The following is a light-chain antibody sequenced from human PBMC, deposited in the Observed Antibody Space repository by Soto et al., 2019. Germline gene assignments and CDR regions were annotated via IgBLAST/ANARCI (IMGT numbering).Light chain of an antibody. Sequence: EVVMTQSPATLSVSPGERATLSCRASQSVSSNLAWYQQKVGQAPRLLIYRASTRATGIPASFSGSESGTEFTLTISSLQSEDFALYYCEQHNNWPFSFGEGTKVEIK. CDR3: EQHNNWPFS. J-gene: IGKJ4*01. CDR1: QSVSSN. CDR2: RAS. V-gene: IGKV3-15*01.